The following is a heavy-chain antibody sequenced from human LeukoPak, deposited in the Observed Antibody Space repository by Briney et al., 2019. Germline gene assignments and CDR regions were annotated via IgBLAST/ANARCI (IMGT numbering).Heavy chain of an antibody. CDR3: AKGYGIYYFYGMDV. J-gene: IGHJ6*02. V-gene: IGHV3-23*01. Sequence: GGSLRLCCAASGFTFGDYAMSWVRQAPGKGLEWVSAITGSGGSTYYADSVKGRFTISRDNSKNTLYLQMNSLRADDTAVYYCAKGYGIYYFYGMDVWGQGTTVTVSS. CDR1: GFTFGDYA. CDR2: ITGSGGST. D-gene: IGHD5-18*01.